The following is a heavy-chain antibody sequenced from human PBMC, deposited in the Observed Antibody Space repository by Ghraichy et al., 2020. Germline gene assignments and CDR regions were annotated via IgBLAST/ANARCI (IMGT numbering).Heavy chain of an antibody. Sequence: GGSLRLSCEASDFTVGSNYMSWVRQTPGKGLEWVSVISGGGATFYADSVKGRFTISRHNSKNTLYLQLSSLRTDDTAVYYCARDISPPYGLDVWGQGTTVTVSS. CDR1: DFTVGSNY. V-gene: IGHV3-53*04. CDR3: ARDISPPYGLDV. CDR2: ISGGGAT. D-gene: IGHD3-3*02. J-gene: IGHJ6*02.